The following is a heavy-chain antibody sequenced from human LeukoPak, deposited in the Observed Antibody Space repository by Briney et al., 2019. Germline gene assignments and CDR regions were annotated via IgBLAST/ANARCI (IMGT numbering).Heavy chain of an antibody. D-gene: IGHD6-6*01. V-gene: IGHV1-46*01. J-gene: IGHJ4*02. CDR2: INPTGGST. CDR3: ARTAARRFDY. CDR1: GYTFPSYF. Sequence: ASVKVSCKASGYTFPSYFMHWVRQAPGQGLGWMGIINPTGGSTTYAQKFQGRVTMTRDTSTSTVYMELSSLRSDDTAVYYCARTAARRFDYWGQGTLVTVSS.